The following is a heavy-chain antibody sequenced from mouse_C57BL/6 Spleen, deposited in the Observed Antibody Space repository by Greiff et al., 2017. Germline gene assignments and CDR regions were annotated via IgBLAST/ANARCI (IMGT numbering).Heavy chain of an antibody. CDR3: ARRTYPEGFDY. CDR1: GYTFTNYW. V-gene: IGHV1-63*01. Sequence: VQLQQSGAELVRPGTSVKMSCKASGYTFTNYWIGWAKPRPGHGLEWIGDIYPGGGYTNYNEKFKGKATLTADKSSSTAYMQFSSLTSEDSAIYYCARRTYPEGFDYWGQGTTLTVSS. CDR2: IYPGGGYT. J-gene: IGHJ2*01. D-gene: IGHD5-1*01.